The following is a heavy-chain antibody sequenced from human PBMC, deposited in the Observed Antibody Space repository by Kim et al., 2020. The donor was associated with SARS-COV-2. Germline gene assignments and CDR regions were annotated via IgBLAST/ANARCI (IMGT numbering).Heavy chain of an antibody. Sequence: ASVKVSCKASGYTFTGYYMHWVRQAPGQGLEWMGRINPNSGGTNYAQKFQGRVTMTRDTSISTAYMELSRLRSDDTAVYYCARVSTTLGYDSSGYNAVGDYWGQGTLVTVSS. V-gene: IGHV1-2*06. CDR1: GYTFTGYY. CDR2: INPNSGGT. J-gene: IGHJ4*02. CDR3: ARVSTTLGYDSSGYNAVGDY. D-gene: IGHD3-22*01.